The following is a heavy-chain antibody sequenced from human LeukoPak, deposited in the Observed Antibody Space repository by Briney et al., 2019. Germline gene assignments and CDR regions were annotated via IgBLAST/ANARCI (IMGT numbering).Heavy chain of an antibody. CDR3: ATWGAAAGRSYWFDP. V-gene: IGHV1-24*01. J-gene: IGHJ5*02. D-gene: IGHD6-13*01. CDR1: GYTLTELS. CDR2: FDPEDGET. Sequence: ASVKVSCKVSGYTLTELSTHWVRQAPGKGLEWMGGFDPEDGETIYAQKFQGRVTMTEDTSTGTAYMELSSLRSEDTAVYYCATWGAAAGRSYWFDPWGQGTRVTVSS.